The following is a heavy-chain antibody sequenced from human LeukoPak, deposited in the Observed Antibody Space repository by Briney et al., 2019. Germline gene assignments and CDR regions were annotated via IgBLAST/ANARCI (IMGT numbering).Heavy chain of an antibody. Sequence: PSETLSLTCTVSGGSISSSSYYWGWIRQPPGKGLEWIGSIYYSGTTYYYPSLRSRLTISVDTSKNQFSLTLSSVTAADTAVYYCASRHNHAFDIWGQGTMVTVSS. CDR1: GGSISSSSYY. CDR3: ASRHNHAFDI. CDR2: IYYSGTT. V-gene: IGHV4-39*01. J-gene: IGHJ3*02.